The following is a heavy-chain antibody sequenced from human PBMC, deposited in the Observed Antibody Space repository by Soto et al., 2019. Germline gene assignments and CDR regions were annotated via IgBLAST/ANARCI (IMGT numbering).Heavy chain of an antibody. CDR1: GGSFSGYY. J-gene: IGHJ6*02. V-gene: IGHV4-34*01. CDR3: ARISFGVVLNNTYYYYYGMDV. Sequence: AVYGGSFSGYYWSWIRQPPGKGLEWIGEINHSGSTYYNPSLKSRVTISVDTSKNQFSLKLSSVTAADTAVYYCARISFGVVLNNTYYYYYGMDVWGQGTTVTVSS. CDR2: INHSGST. D-gene: IGHD3-3*01.